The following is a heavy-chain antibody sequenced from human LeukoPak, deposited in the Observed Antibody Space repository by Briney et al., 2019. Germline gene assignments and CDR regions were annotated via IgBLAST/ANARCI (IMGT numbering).Heavy chain of an antibody. Sequence: PGGSLRLSCAASGFTFSSYSMNWVRQAPGEGLEWVSSISSSSSYIYYADSVKGRFTISRDNAKNSLYLQMNSLRAEDTAVYYCASSYLDYYYYYMDVWGKGTTVTVSS. CDR3: ASSYLDYYYYYMDV. CDR1: GFTFSSYS. J-gene: IGHJ6*03. CDR2: ISSSSSYI. V-gene: IGHV3-21*01.